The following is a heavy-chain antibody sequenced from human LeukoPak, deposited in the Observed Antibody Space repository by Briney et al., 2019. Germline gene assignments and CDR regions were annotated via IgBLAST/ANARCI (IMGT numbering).Heavy chain of an antibody. J-gene: IGHJ4*02. Sequence: SETLSLTCTVSGGSINFYYWGWIRQPPGRGLEWIGSIYYSGNTYYNPSLKSRVTISVDTSKNQFSLKLGSVTAADTAVYYCARRRTATVDFDYWGQGTLVTVSS. V-gene: IGHV4-39*01. D-gene: IGHD4-23*01. CDR2: IYYSGNT. CDR1: GGSINFYY. CDR3: ARRRTATVDFDY.